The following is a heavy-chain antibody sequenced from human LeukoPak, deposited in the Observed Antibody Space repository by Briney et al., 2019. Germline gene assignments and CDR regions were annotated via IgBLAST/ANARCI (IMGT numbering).Heavy chain of an antibody. CDR1: GYTFTSYG. CDR3: ARDCSSTSCYTDAFDI. D-gene: IGHD2-2*02. Sequence: GASVKVSCKASGYTFTSYGISWVRQAPGQGLEWVGWISAYNGNTNYAQKLQGRVTMTTDTSTSTAYMELRSLRSDDTAVYYCARDCSSTSCYTDAFDIWGQGTMVTVSS. CDR2: ISAYNGNT. V-gene: IGHV1-18*01. J-gene: IGHJ3*02.